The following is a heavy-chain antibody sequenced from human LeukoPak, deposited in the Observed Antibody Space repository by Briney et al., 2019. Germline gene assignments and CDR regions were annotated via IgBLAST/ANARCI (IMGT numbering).Heavy chain of an antibody. CDR3: AREEFRWFGESGGIVY. CDR1: GGSISSYY. CDR2: IYYSGST. J-gene: IGHJ4*02. Sequence: PSETLSLTCTVSGGSISSYYWSWIRQPPGKGLEWIGYIYYSGSTNYNPSLKSRVTISVDTSKNQFSLKLSSVTAADTAVYYCAREEFRWFGESGGIVYRGQGTLVTVSS. V-gene: IGHV4-59*01. D-gene: IGHD3-10*01.